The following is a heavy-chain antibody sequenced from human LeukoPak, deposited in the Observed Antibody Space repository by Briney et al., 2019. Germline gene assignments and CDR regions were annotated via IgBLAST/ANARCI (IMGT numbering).Heavy chain of an antibody. D-gene: IGHD2-2*01. CDR1: GWSFNDYY. Sequence: SETLSLTCAVYGWSFNDYYWNWIRQPPGKGLEWIGEINARGDTNYNPSLKSRVTISVDTSKSQFSLRLTSMIAADTAVYYCARGQVPAARGYNWFDPWGQGTLVTVSS. CDR3: ARGQVPAARGYNWFDP. CDR2: INARGDT. V-gene: IGHV4-34*01. J-gene: IGHJ5*02.